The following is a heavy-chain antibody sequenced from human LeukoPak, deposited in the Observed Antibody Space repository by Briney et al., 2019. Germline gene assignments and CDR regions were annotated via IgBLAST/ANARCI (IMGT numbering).Heavy chain of an antibody. D-gene: IGHD1-26*01. Sequence: ASMKVSCKASGYTFTDYYMHWVRQAPGQGLEWMGFISLNSGDTNYAQKFQGRVTMTRDTSISTAHMELTRLMSDDTAMYYCARDESRSWDNALDVWGQGTKVIVS. V-gene: IGHV1-2*02. J-gene: IGHJ3*01. CDR1: GYTFTDYY. CDR2: ISLNSGDT. CDR3: ARDESRSWDNALDV.